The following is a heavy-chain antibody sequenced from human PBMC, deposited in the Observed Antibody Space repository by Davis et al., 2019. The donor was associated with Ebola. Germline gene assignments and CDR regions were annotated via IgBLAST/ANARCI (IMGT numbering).Heavy chain of an antibody. D-gene: IGHD3-3*01. CDR2: INPNSGGT. V-gene: IGHV1-2*02. J-gene: IGHJ6*01. Sequence: ASVKVPCKASGGTFNSYAINWVRQAPGQGLEWMGWINPNSGGTNYAQKFQGRVTMTRDTSISTAYMELSRLRSDDTAVYYCARERPWDYDFWSGYATGMDGWGKGPRSPSPQ. CDR3: ARERPWDYDFWSGYATGMDG. CDR1: GGTFNSYA.